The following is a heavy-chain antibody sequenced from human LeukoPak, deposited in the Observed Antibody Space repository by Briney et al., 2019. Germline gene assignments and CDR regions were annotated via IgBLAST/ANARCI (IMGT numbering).Heavy chain of an antibody. Sequence: GGSLRLSCAASGFTFSSYAMHWVRQALGKGLEWAAVISYDGSNKYYADSVKGRFTISRDNSKNTLYLQMNSLRAEDTAAYYCARAELLSLDYWGQGTLVTVSS. CDR2: ISYDGSNK. J-gene: IGHJ4*02. CDR3: ARAELLSLDY. CDR1: GFTFSSYA. V-gene: IGHV3-30*04. D-gene: IGHD2-21*02.